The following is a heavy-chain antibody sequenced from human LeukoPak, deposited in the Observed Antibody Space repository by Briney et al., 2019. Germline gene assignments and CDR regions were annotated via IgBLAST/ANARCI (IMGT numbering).Heavy chain of an antibody. D-gene: IGHD3-22*01. Sequence: PGGSLRLSCSASGFTFSSYAMHWVRQAPGKGLEWVSSISSSSSYIYYADSVKGRFTISRDNAKNSLYLQMNSLRAEDTAVYYCARESGSGYYYLPRDAFDIWGQGTMVTASS. V-gene: IGHV3-21*01. CDR3: ARESGSGYYYLPRDAFDI. J-gene: IGHJ3*02. CDR1: GFTFSSYA. CDR2: ISSSSSYI.